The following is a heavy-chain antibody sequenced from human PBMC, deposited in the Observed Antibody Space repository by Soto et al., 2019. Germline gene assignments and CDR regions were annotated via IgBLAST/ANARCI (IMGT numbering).Heavy chain of an antibody. V-gene: IGHV4-30-4*01. Sequence: QVQLQESGPGLVKPSQTLSLTCTVSGGSISSGDYYWSWIRQPPGKGLEWIGYIYYSGSTYYNPSLSSLFTISVDTSKNQFSLKLRSVTAADTAVYYCARVMRGVIYFDYWGQGTLVTVSS. CDR2: IYYSGST. J-gene: IGHJ4*02. CDR3: ARVMRGVIYFDY. D-gene: IGHD3-10*01. CDR1: GGSISSGDYY.